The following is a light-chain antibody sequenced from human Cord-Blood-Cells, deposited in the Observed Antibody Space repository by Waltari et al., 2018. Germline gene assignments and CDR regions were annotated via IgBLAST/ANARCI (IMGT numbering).Light chain of an antibody. CDR3: CSYAGSSTWV. CDR2: EGS. V-gene: IGLV2-23*01. Sequence: QSALPQPASVSGSPGQSITISCTGTSSDVGSYNIVSWYQQHPGKAPKLMIYEGSKRPSGVSNRFSGSKSGNTASLTISGLQAEDEADYYCCSYAGSSTWVFGGGTKLTVL. CDR1: SSDVGSYNI. J-gene: IGLJ3*02.